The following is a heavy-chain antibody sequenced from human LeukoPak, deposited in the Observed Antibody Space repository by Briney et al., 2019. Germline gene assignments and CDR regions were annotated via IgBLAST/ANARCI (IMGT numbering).Heavy chain of an antibody. J-gene: IGHJ4*02. D-gene: IGHD1-26*01. CDR3: ARDFPFQVGATMTDY. V-gene: IGHV4-61*02. CDR1: GGSISGGSYY. CDR2: IYTSGST. Sequence: SSQTLSLTCTVSGGSISGGSYYWSWIRQPAGKGLEWIGRIYTSGSTNYNPSLKSRVTISVDTSKNQFSLKLSSVTAADTAVYYCARDFPFQVGATMTDYWGQGTLVTVSS.